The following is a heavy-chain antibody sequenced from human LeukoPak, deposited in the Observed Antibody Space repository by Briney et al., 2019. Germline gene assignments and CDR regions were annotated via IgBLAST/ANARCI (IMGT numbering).Heavy chain of an antibody. CDR3: ETYYDFWSGLLADDSIDI. D-gene: IGHD3-3*01. CDR1: GDSVSSGAYY. Sequence: SETLSLTCTVSGDSVSSGAYYWNWIRQHPGKDLEWLGYVYYSGGTYYNPSLKSRVTISVDTSRNQFSLKLNSVTAADTAVYYCETYYDFWSGLLADDSIDIWGQGTMVTVSS. V-gene: IGHV4-30-4*08. CDR2: VYYSGGT. J-gene: IGHJ3*02.